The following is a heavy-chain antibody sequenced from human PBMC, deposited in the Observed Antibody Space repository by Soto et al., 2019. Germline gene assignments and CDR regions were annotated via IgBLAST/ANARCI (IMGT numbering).Heavy chain of an antibody. Sequence: PSETLSLTCTVSGGSISSYYWSWIRQPPVNGLEWIGYIYYSGSTNYNPSLKSRVTISVDTSKNQFSLKLSSVTAADTAVYYCARGPGIAAANRYYYYGMDVWGQGTTVTVSS. CDR2: IYYSGST. D-gene: IGHD6-13*01. V-gene: IGHV4-59*01. J-gene: IGHJ6*02. CDR3: ARGPGIAAANRYYYYGMDV. CDR1: GGSISSYY.